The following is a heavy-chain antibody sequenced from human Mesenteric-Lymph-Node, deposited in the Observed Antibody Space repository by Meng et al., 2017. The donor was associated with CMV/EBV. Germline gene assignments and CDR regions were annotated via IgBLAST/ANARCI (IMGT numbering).Heavy chain of an antibody. CDR1: GGSFSGYY. CDR2: INHSGST. V-gene: IGHV4-34*01. CDR3: ARDTPQLQGGLYGMDV. J-gene: IGHJ6*02. Sequence: SETLSLTCAVYGGSFSGYYWSWIRQPPGKGLEWIGEINHSGSTNYNPSLKSRVTISVDTSKNQFSLKLSSVTAADTAVYYCARDTPQLQGGLYGMDVWGQGTTVTVSS. D-gene: IGHD6-6*01.